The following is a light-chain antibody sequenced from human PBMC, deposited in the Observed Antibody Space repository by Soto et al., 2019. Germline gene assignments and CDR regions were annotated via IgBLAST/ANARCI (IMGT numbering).Light chain of an antibody. CDR3: SSYTSSSTRV. V-gene: IGLV2-14*01. J-gene: IGLJ3*02. Sequence: QSALTQPASVSGSPGQSITISCTGTSSDVGGYNYVSWYQQHPGKAPKLMIYEVSNRPSGVSNRFSGSKSGNTASLTISGLQAEDEDDYSCSSYTSSSTRVFGGGTTLTVL. CDR2: EVS. CDR1: SSDVGGYNY.